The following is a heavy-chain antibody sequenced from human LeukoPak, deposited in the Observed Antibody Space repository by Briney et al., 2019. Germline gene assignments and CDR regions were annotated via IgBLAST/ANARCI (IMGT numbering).Heavy chain of an antibody. CDR1: GFTFTRYW. J-gene: IGHJ3*02. CDR2: INNDGGST. Sequence: PGGSLRLSCAASGFTFTRYWMHWVRQAPGKGLVWVSRINNDGGSTRYADSVKGRFTISRDNSNNTLYLQMNSLRAEDTAVYYCARTYSSGWSYAFDIWGQGTMLTVSS. V-gene: IGHV3-74*01. CDR3: ARTYSSGWSYAFDI. D-gene: IGHD6-19*01.